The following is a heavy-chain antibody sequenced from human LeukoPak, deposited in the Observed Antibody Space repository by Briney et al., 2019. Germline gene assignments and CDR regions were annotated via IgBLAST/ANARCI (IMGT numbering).Heavy chain of an antibody. CDR1: GFTFSSYA. CDR3: AKPVDTAMVKYYYYGMDF. J-gene: IGHJ6*02. CDR2: ISGSGGST. Sequence: GGSLRLSCAASGFTFSSYAMRWVRKAPGKGLEWDSAISGSGGSTYYADSVKGRFTISRDNSKNTLYLQMNSLRAEDTAVYYCAKPVDTAMVKYYYYGMDFWGQGTTVTVSS. D-gene: IGHD5-18*01. V-gene: IGHV3-23*01.